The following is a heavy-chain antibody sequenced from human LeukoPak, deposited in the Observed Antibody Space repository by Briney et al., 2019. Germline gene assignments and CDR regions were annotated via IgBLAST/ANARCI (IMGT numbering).Heavy chain of an antibody. V-gene: IGHV4-34*01. J-gene: IGHJ5*02. Sequence: SETLSLTCAVYGGSFSGYYWSWIRQPPGKGLEWIGEINHSGSTNYNPSLKSRVTISVDTSKNQFSLKLSSVTAADTAVYYCARRYLERHGVNWFDPWGQGTLVTVSS. D-gene: IGHD1-1*01. CDR1: GGSFSGYY. CDR3: ARRYLERHGVNWFDP. CDR2: INHSGST.